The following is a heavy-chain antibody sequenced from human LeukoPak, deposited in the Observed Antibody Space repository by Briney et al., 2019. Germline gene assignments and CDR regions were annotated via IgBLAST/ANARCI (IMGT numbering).Heavy chain of an antibody. J-gene: IGHJ4*02. V-gene: IGHV4-61*02. CDR3: ARGQWELDGYFDY. D-gene: IGHD1-26*01. Sequence: PSQTLSLTCTVSGGSISSGSYYWSWIRQPAGKGLEWIGRIYTSGSTNYNPSLKSRVTISVDTSKNQFSLKLSSVTAADTAVYYCARGQWELDGYFDYWGQGTLVTVSS. CDR2: IYTSGST. CDR1: GGSISSGSYY.